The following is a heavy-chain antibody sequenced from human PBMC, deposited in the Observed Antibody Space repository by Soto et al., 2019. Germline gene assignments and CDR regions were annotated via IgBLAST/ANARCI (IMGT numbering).Heavy chain of an antibody. CDR1: GFTFSNSG. Sequence: GGSLRLSCAASGFTFSNSGMHWVRQAPGKGLEWVAVISFDGSNKYYADSVKGRFTISRDNSKNTLYLQMNSLRAEDTAVYYSARDLVPGEWFGELLTKTKYYYYGMDVWGQGTTVTVSS. D-gene: IGHD3-10*01. CDR3: ARDLVPGEWFGELLTKTKYYYYGMDV. CDR2: ISFDGSNK. J-gene: IGHJ6*02. V-gene: IGHV3-30*03.